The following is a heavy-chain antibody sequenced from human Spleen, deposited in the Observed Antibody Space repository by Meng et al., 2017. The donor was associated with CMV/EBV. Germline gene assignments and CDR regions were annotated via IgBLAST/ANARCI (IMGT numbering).Heavy chain of an antibody. J-gene: IGHJ4*02. CDR1: GFTFTIYG. Sequence: GESLKISCAASGFTFTIYGMQWVRQAPGKGLEWVAFIRFDGSNQYYSDSVKGRFTISRDNFKGTLYLQMDSLRAEDTAVYFCAKMDAAMVPSDYWGQGTLVTVSS. D-gene: IGHD5-18*01. V-gene: IGHV3-30*02. CDR3: AKMDAAMVPSDY. CDR2: IRFDGSNQ.